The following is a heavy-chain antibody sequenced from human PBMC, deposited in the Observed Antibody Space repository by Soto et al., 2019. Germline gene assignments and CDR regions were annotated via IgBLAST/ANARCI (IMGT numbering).Heavy chain of an antibody. Sequence: GGSLRLSCAASGFTFSSYAMSWVRQAPGKGLEWVSAISGSGGSTYYADSVKGRFTISRDNSKNTLYLQMNSLRAEDTAVYYCAKDSYCSSTSCPLRGGYYYYGMDVWDQGTTVTVSS. CDR2: ISGSGGST. CDR3: AKDSYCSSTSCPLRGGYYYYGMDV. J-gene: IGHJ6*02. D-gene: IGHD2-2*01. V-gene: IGHV3-23*01. CDR1: GFTFSSYA.